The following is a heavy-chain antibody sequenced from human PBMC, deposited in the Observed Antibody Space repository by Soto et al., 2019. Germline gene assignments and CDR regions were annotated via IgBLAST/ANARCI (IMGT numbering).Heavy chain of an antibody. D-gene: IGHD3-9*01. J-gene: IGHJ6*02. V-gene: IGHV1-2*04. Sequence: ASVKVSCKASGYTFTGYYMHWVRQAPGQGLEWMGWINPNSGGTNYAQKIQGWVTMTRDTSISTTYMKLSRLRSDDTAVYYCARGMDYDILTGYYPYYYYYGMDVWGQGTTVTVSS. CDR2: INPNSGGT. CDR1: GYTFTGYY. CDR3: ARGMDYDILTGYYPYYYYYGMDV.